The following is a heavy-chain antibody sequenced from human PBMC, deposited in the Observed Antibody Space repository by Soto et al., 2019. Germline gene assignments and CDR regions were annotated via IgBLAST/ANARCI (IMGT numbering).Heavy chain of an antibody. V-gene: IGHV3-30*18. CDR1: GFTFSSHG. J-gene: IGHJ4*02. Sequence: QVQLVESGGGVVQPGRSLRLSCAASGFTFSSHGMHWVRQAPGKGLEWVAVISYDGSRMYYVDSVQGRFTISRDDSKSALYLQVNSLRAEDTAVYYCVKDRVESEVGQVDFCCQGTLVTVSS. CDR2: ISYDGSRM. CDR3: VKDRVESEVGQVDF. D-gene: IGHD3-3*01.